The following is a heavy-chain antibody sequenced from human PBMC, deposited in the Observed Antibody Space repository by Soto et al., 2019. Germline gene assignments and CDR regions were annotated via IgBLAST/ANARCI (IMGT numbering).Heavy chain of an antibody. J-gene: IGHJ4*02. D-gene: IGHD1-26*01. CDR3: ARDRGSYALDS. CDR2: ISANNVNT. V-gene: IGHV1-18*01. CDR1: GYTFTSYG. Sequence: QVQLVQSGAEVKKPGASVKVSCKASGYTFTSYGISWVRQAHGQGLEWMGWISANNVNTNYAQKLQGRVTMTTDTSPSTDYMELRSVRSDDTAVYYCARDRGSYALDSWGQGTLVTVSS.